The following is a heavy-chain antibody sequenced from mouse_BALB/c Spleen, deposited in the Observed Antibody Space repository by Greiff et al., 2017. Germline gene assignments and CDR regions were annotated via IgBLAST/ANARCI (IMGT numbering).Heavy chain of an antibody. Sequence: EVMLVESGGGLVQPGGSLKLSCAASGFTFSSYTMSWVRQTPEKRLEWVAYISNGGGSTYYPDTVKGRFTISRDNAKNTLYLQMSSLKSEDTAMYYCARHGLRRGDWYFDVWGAGTTVTVSS. J-gene: IGHJ1*01. D-gene: IGHD2-4*01. CDR1: GFTFSSYT. V-gene: IGHV5-12-2*01. CDR2: ISNGGGST. CDR3: ARHGLRRGDWYFDV.